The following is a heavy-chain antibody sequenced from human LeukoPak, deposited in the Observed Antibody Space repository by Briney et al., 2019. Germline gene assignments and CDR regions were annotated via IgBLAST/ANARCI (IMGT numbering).Heavy chain of an antibody. CDR3: ARDNDVDNWFDP. J-gene: IGHJ5*02. V-gene: IGHV1-69*05. CDR2: IIPIFPTA. CDR1: GGTFSSYA. D-gene: IGHD1-1*01. Sequence: SVKVSCKASGGTFSSYAISWVRQAPGQGLECMGGIIPIFPTANYAQKFQGRVTITTDKSTSTAYMELSSLRSDDTAVYYCARDNDVDNWFDPWGQGTLVTVSS.